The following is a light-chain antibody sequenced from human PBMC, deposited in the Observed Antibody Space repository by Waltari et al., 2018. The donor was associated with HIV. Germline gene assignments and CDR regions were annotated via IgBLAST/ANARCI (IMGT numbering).Light chain of an antibody. CDR2: RNN. CDR3: AAWDDSLSGHWV. V-gene: IGLV1-47*01. Sequence: QSVLTQQPSASGTPGQRVTISCSGSSSNIGSNYVYWYQQLPGTTPKLLIYRNNQRPSGVPDRCSGSKSGTSASLAISGLRSEDEADYYCAAWDDSLSGHWVFGGGTKLTVL. J-gene: IGLJ3*02. CDR1: SSNIGSNY.